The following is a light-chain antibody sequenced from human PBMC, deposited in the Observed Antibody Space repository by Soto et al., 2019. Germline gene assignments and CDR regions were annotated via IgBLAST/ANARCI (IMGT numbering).Light chain of an antibody. J-gene: IGKJ4*01. Sequence: IQLTQSPSSVSASVGDSVTITCRASQGIAYWLAWYQHKPGKAPRLLIYASSSLQSGVPSRFSGSGSGTDFTLTINNLQPEDFATYYCQQANSFPLTFGGGTKV. CDR2: ASS. CDR1: QGIAYW. V-gene: IGKV1D-12*01. CDR3: QQANSFPLT.